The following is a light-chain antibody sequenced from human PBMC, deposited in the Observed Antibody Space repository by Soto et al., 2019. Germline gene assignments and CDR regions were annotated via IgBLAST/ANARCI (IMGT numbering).Light chain of an antibody. J-gene: IGLJ2*01. CDR3: SSYGGSSIYVV. CDR2: EVS. CDR1: SSDVGGYNY. V-gene: IGLV2-8*01. Sequence: QSALTQPPFASGSPGQSVTISCTGTSSDVGGYNYVSWYQQYPGKAPKLILYEVSMRPSGVPDRFSGSKSGNTASLTISGLQPEDEADYYCSSYGGSSIYVVFGGGTKLTVL.